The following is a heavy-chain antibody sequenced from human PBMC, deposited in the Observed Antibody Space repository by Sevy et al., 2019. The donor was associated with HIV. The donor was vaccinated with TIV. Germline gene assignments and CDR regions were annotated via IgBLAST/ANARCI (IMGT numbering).Heavy chain of an antibody. CDR1: GYTLSQVS. J-gene: IGHJ4*02. D-gene: IGHD3-22*01. CDR2: FDPEDGEA. Sequence: SVKVSCKVSGYTLSQVSMHWVRQVPGKGLEWMGSFDPEDGEAIYAQKFQGRLTMTEDTSTDIAYMELSSLKSEDTAVFYCAITKYYYDSSGCPFDYWGQGTLVTVSS. V-gene: IGHV1-24*01. CDR3: AITKYYYDSSGCPFDY.